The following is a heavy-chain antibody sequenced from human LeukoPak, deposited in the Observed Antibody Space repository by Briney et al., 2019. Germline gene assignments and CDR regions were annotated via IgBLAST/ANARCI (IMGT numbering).Heavy chain of an antibody. CDR3: TKDIGERGYSVH. CDR1: GFTFDDYA. CDR2: ISGDGSKT. V-gene: IGHV3-43*02. J-gene: IGHJ4*02. D-gene: IGHD5/OR15-5a*01. Sequence: GGSLRLSCAASGFTFDDYAMHCVRQAPGKGLQWVSLISGDGSKTYYADSVKGRFTISRDNRKNSLYLQMNSLRTEDTAFYYCTKDIGERGYSVHWGQGTLVTVSS.